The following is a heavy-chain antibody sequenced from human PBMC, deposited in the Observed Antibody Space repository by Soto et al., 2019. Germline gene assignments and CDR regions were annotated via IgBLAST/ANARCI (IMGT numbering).Heavy chain of an antibody. V-gene: IGHV1-69*13. J-gene: IGHJ6*02. Sequence: GASLKVSCKASGGTFSSYAISWVRQAPGQGLEWMGGIIPIFGTANYAQKFQGRVTITADESTSTAYMELSSLRSEDTAVYYCARLHMVRGVNGYYYYGMDVWGQGTTVTVSS. CDR3: ARLHMVRGVNGYYYYGMDV. CDR1: GGTFSSYA. CDR2: IIPIFGTA. D-gene: IGHD3-10*01.